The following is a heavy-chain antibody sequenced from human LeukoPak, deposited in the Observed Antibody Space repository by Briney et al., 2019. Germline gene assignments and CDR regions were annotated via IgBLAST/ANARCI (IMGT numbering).Heavy chain of an antibody. V-gene: IGHV3-23*01. CDR2: ISGSGGST. D-gene: IGHD6-13*01. J-gene: IGHJ4*02. Sequence: GRSLRLSCAASGFTFSSYAMHWVRQAPGKGLEWVSAISGSGGSTYYADSVKGRFTISRDNSKNTLYLQMNSLRAEDTAVYYCAKCPRSSSWSTRKWYYFDYWGQGTLVTVSS. CDR3: AKCPRSSSWSTRKWYYFDY. CDR1: GFTFSSYA.